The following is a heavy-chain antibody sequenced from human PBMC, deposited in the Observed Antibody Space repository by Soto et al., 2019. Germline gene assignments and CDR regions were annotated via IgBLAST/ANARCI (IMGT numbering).Heavy chain of an antibody. J-gene: IGHJ6*02. CDR3: TRHGDYNNYYYYYGMDV. D-gene: IGHD4-17*01. Sequence: GGSLRLSCAASGFTFSGSAMHWVRQASGKGLEWVGRIRSKANSYATAYAASVKGRFTISGDDSKNTAYLQMNSLKTEDTAVYYCTRHGDYNNYYYYYGMDVWGQGTTVTVSS. V-gene: IGHV3-73*01. CDR1: GFTFSGSA. CDR2: IRSKANSYAT.